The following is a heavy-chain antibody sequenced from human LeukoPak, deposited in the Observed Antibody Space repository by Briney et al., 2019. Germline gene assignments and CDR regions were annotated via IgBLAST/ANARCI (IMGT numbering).Heavy chain of an antibody. J-gene: IGHJ5*02. CDR1: GFTFSSYA. Sequence: GGSLRLSCAASGFTFSSYAMSWVRQAPGKGLEWVSAISGSGGSTYYADSVKGRFTISRDNSKNTLYLQMNSLRAEDTAVYYCAKDQSLDYHGSGSRMYNWFDPWGQGTLVTVSS. V-gene: IGHV3-23*01. CDR2: ISGSGGST. D-gene: IGHD3-10*01. CDR3: AKDQSLDYHGSGSRMYNWFDP.